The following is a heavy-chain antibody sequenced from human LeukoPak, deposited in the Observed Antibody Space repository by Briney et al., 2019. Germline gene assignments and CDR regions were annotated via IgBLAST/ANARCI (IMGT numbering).Heavy chain of an antibody. CDR2: ISNSGGNT. J-gene: IGHJ3*02. V-gene: IGHV3-23*01. D-gene: IGHD3-3*01. CDR3: ARARALEWLSNDAFDI. CDR1: GFTFSSHA. Sequence: GGSLRLSCAASGFTFSSHAMNWVRQAPGKGLEWVSGISNSGGNTYYADSVKGRFTISRDNSKNTLYLQMNSLRAEDTAVYYCARARALEWLSNDAFDIWGQGTMVTVSS.